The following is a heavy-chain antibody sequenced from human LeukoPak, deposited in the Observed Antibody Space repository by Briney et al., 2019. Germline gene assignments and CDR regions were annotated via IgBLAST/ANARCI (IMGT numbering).Heavy chain of an antibody. Sequence: GASVKVSCKASGYSFTTYGFIWVRQAPGQGLEWMGWINPNSGGTNYAQKFQGRVTMTRDTSISTAYMELSRLRSDDTAVYYCARLSVSLHDYWGQGTLVTVSS. CDR2: INPNSGGT. V-gene: IGHV1-2*02. D-gene: IGHD2/OR15-2a*01. CDR1: GYSFTTYG. J-gene: IGHJ4*02. CDR3: ARLSVSLHDY.